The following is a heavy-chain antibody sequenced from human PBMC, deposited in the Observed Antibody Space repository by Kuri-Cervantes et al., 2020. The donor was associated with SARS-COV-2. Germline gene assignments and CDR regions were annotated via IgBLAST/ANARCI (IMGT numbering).Heavy chain of an antibody. CDR1: GYTFTSYD. J-gene: IGHJ6*03. CDR3: ARDGYDFWSGYYTFDYYYYYMDV. D-gene: IGHD3-3*01. Sequence: ASVKVSCKASGYTFTSYDINWVRQATGQGLEWMGWMNPNSGNTGYAQKFQGRVTMTTDTSTSTAYMELRSLRSDDTAVYYCARDGYDFWSGYYTFDYYYYYMDVWGKGTTVTVSS. V-gene: IGHV1-8*02. CDR2: MNPNSGNT.